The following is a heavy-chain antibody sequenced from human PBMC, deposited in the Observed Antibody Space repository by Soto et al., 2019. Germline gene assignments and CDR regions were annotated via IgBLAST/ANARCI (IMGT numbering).Heavy chain of an antibody. Sequence: QVQLVQSGAEVKKPGSSVKVSCKASGGTFSSYAISWVRQAPGQGLEWMGGIIPIFGTANYAQKFQGRVTITAHESTSTAYRELSSLRSEDTAVYDCARDLNYYGSGGMDVWGQGTTVTVSS. CDR1: GGTFSSYA. CDR3: ARDLNYYGSGGMDV. D-gene: IGHD3-10*01. CDR2: IIPIFGTA. J-gene: IGHJ6*02. V-gene: IGHV1-69*01.